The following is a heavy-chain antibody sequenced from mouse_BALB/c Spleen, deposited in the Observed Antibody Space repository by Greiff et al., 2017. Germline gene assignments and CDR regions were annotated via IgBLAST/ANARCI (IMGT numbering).Heavy chain of an antibody. CDR1: GYTFTSYW. D-gene: IGHD2-10*02. CDR3: ARGRYGNSFAY. V-gene: IGHV1-53*01. J-gene: IGHJ3*01. Sequence: QVQLQQPGAELVKPGASVKLSCKASGYTFTSYWMHWVKQRPGQGLEWIGRVNPNNGGTSYNQKFKGKAILTVDKSSSTAYMELRSLTSEDSAVYYCARGRYGNSFAYWGQGTLVTVSA. CDR2: VNPNNGGT.